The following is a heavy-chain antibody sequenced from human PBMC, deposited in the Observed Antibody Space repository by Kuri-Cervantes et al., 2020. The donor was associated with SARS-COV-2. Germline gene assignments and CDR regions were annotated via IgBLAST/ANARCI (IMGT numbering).Heavy chain of an antibody. D-gene: IGHD3-3*01. V-gene: IGHV5-10-1*01. Sequence: GGSLRLSCKGSGYSFTSYWFSWVRQMPGKGLEWMGRIDSSDSYTNYSPSFQGHVTISADKSISTAYLQWSSLKASDTAMYYCASTGAFWSGYYDYWGQGTLVTVSS. J-gene: IGHJ4*02. CDR1: GYSFTSYW. CDR2: IDSSDSYT. CDR3: ASTGAFWSGYYDY.